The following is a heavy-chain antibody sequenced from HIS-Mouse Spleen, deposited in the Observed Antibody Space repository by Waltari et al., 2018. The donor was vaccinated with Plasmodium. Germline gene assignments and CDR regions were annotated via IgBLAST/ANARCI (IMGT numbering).Heavy chain of an antibody. V-gene: IGHV4-31*03. CDR3: ARVVAAAVPYYYYGMDV. J-gene: IGHJ6*02. CDR2: IYYSGST. D-gene: IGHD6-13*01. Sequence: QVQLQESGPGLVKPSQTLSLTCTVSGGSISSGGYYWSWIRQHPGKGLEWIGYIYYSGSTYYNPTLKSRVTISVEPSKNQFSRKLSSVTAADTAVYYWARVVAAAVPYYYYGMDVWGQGTTVTVSS. CDR1: GGSISSGGYY.